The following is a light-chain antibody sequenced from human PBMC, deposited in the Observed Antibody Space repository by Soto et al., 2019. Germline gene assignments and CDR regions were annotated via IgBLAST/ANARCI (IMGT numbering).Light chain of an antibody. V-gene: IGKV3-15*01. CDR3: QHYNNWPLT. Sequence: EIVMTQSPATLSVSPGERATLSCRASQSVSSNLAWYQQKPGQAPRLLIYGASTRATGIPAKFSGSGSGTEFTLTISSLQSEDFEIYYCQHYNNWPLTFGGGTKVEIK. CDR1: QSVSSN. J-gene: IGKJ4*01. CDR2: GAS.